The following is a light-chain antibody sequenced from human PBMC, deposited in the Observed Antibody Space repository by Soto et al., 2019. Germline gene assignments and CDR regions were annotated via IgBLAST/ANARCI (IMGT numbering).Light chain of an antibody. V-gene: IGKV3-15*01. CDR1: QSVSIY. CDR3: QQYNKWPLT. CDR2: GAS. Sequence: ERVMTQYPAALSVSPGERATRSCRASQSVSIYLAWYQQTPGQAPRLLIYGASTRATGIPVRFSGSASGTEFTLTISSLQSEDFTVYYCQQYNKWPLTFGQGTKVDIK. J-gene: IGKJ1*01.